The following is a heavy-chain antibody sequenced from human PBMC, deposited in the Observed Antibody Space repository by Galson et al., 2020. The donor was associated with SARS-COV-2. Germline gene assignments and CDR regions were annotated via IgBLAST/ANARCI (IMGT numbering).Heavy chain of an antibody. J-gene: IGHJ3*02. CDR3: AKDTGNDALDM. CDR2: VYTAGVT. Sequence: GESLKISCAASGFTFNSYAMSWVRQAPGMGLEWVSIVYTAGVTYYADSVKGRFTVSRDSSQNTLYLQMNSLRAEDTAVYYCAKDTGNDALDMWGQGTMVIVSS. CDR1: GFTFNSYA. V-gene: IGHV3-23*03.